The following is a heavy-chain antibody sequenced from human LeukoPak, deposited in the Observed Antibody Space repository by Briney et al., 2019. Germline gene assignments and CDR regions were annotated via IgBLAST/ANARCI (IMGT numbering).Heavy chain of an antibody. D-gene: IGHD3-3*01. CDR3: AKDRRPIVEWCFDY. CDR1: GFTFDDYG. V-gene: IGHV3-9*03. J-gene: IGHJ4*02. Sequence: GGSLRLSCAASGFTFDDYGMSWVRQAPGKGLEWVSGISWNSGSIGYADSVKGRFTISRDNAKNSLYLQMNSLRAEDMALYYCAKDRRPIVEWCFDYWGQGTLVTVSS. CDR2: ISWNSGSI.